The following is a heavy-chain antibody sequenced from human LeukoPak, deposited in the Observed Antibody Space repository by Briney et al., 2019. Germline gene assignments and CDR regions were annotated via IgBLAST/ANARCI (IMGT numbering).Heavy chain of an antibody. D-gene: IGHD2-2*02. V-gene: IGHV3-30*02. CDR1: GFTFSSYG. Sequence: GGSLRLSCAASGFTFSSYGMHWVRQAPGKGLEWVAFIRYDGSNKYYADSVKGRFTISRDNSKNTLYLQMNSLRAEDTAVYYCAKGKNRYCSSTSCYTPFDYWGQGTLVTVSS. J-gene: IGHJ4*02. CDR2: IRYDGSNK. CDR3: AKGKNRYCSSTSCYTPFDY.